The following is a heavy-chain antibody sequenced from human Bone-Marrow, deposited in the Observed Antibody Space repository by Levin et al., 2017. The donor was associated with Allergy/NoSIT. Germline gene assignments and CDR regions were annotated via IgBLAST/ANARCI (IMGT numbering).Heavy chain of an antibody. V-gene: IGHV3-23*01. J-gene: IGHJ6*03. Sequence: GGSLRLSCAASGFTFSTYAMGWARQAPGKGLEWVSNIGSGGTQYYADSVKGRFTVSRDNSKNTIYLQMSSLRAVDAAVYYCAKFRGAPRPQYHMDVWGRGTTVTVSS. CDR2: IGSGGTQ. D-gene: IGHD3-16*01. CDR1: GFTFSTYA. CDR3: AKFRGAPRPQYHMDV.